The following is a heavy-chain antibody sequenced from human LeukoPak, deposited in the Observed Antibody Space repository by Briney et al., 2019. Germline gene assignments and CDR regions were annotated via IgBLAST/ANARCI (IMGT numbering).Heavy chain of an antibody. V-gene: IGHV3-48*01. Sequence: GGSLRLSCAASGFTFSSYAMSWVRQAPGKGLEWVSYISSSSSTIYYADSVKGRFTISRDNAKNSLYLQMNSLRAEDTAVYYCARSWVDTAMDLDYWGQGTLVTVSS. CDR3: ARSWVDTAMDLDY. CDR2: ISSSSSTI. J-gene: IGHJ4*02. CDR1: GFTFSSYA. D-gene: IGHD5-18*01.